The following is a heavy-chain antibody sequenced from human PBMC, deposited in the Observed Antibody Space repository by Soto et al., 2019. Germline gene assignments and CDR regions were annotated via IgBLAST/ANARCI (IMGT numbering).Heavy chain of an antibody. D-gene: IGHD5-12*01. CDR3: AAGGGLPRYY. CDR1: GGYVSSGDYT. J-gene: IGHJ4*02. CDR2: ISQSGST. Sequence: TSETLSLTCTVSGGYVSSGDYTWNWIRQSPGKGLEWIGYISQSGSTDYNPSLKSRVTISVDRSKNQFSLRLSSVTAADTAVYYCAAGGGLPRYYWGQGTLVTVSS. V-gene: IGHV4-30-2*06.